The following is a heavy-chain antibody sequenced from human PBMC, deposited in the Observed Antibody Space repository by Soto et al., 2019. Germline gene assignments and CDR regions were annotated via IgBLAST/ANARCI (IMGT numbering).Heavy chain of an antibody. Sequence: SETLSLTCTVSGGSISSGGYYWSWIRQHPGKGLEWIGYIYYSGSTYYNPSLKSRVTISVDTSKNQFSLKLSSVTAADTAVYYCARGNDWTSYTFEIWGQGKMVIV. J-gene: IGHJ3*02. CDR3: ARGNDWTSYTFEI. CDR2: IYYSGST. V-gene: IGHV4-31*03. D-gene: IGHD1-26*01. CDR1: GGSISSGGYY.